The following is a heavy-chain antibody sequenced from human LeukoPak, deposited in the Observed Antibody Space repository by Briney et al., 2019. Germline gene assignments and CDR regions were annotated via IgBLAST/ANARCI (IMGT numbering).Heavy chain of an antibody. J-gene: IGHJ4*02. CDR3: AKGGLRGGTYNDDF. V-gene: IGHV3-23*01. D-gene: IGHD3-16*01. CDR2: IGGSGGGA. CDR1: GFTFSLYG. Sequence: GTLRLSCAASGFTFSLYGMSWVRQAPGKGLEWVAGIGGSGGGAYYAEALTGRSTISRDNSKNTVYLQMNDLRVEDTAIYYCAKGGLRGGTYNDDFWGQGTLVTVSS.